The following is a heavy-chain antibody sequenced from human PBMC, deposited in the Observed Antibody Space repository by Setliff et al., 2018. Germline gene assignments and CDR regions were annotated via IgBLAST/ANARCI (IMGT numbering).Heavy chain of an antibody. J-gene: IGHJ6*03. CDR1: DDSISSRHYY. Sequence: PSETLSLTCTVSDDSISSRHYYWSWIRQPAGKGLEWLGYIYHTGNTFYNPSLKSRVTISVDTSKNQFSLKLSSVTAADTAVYYCARSPSSGWSDYYYYYMDVWGKGTTVTVSS. D-gene: IGHD6-19*01. V-gene: IGHV4-61*10. CDR2: IYHTGNT. CDR3: ARSPSSGWSDYYYYYMDV.